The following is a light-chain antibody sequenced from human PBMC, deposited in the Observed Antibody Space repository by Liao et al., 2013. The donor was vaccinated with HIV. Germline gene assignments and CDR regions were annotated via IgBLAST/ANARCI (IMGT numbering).Light chain of an antibody. Sequence: SYDLTQPPSVSVSPGQTASITCSGDKLGDKFASWYQQKPGQSPVLLIYQDTKRPSGIPERFSGSNSGNTATLTISGTQAMDEADYYCQAWDSSTAVFGTGTKVTVL. CDR1: KLGDKF. V-gene: IGLV3-1*01. CDR2: QDT. J-gene: IGLJ1*01. CDR3: QAWDSSTAV.